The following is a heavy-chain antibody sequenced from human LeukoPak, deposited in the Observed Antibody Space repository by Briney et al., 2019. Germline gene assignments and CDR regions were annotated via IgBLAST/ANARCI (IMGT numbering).Heavy chain of an antibody. CDR2: IYYSGST. CDR3: ARDPGYCSSTSCHSFDY. Sequence: SETLSLTCTVSGGSISSGGYYWSWIRQPPGKGLEWIGYIYYSGSTNYNPSLKSRVTILVDTSKNQFSLKLSSVTAADTAVYYCARDPGYCSSTSCHSFDYWGQGTLVTVSS. D-gene: IGHD2-2*01. J-gene: IGHJ4*02. CDR1: GGSISSGGYY. V-gene: IGHV4-61*08.